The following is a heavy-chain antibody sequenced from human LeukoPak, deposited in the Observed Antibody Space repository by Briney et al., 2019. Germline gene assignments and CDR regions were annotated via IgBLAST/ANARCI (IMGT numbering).Heavy chain of an antibody. CDR3: ARLGYGSGSRYYYYYYYMDV. D-gene: IGHD3-10*01. V-gene: IGHV4-34*01. J-gene: IGHJ6*03. Sequence: SETLSLTCAVYGGSFSGYYWSWLRQPPGQGLEWIGEINHSGSTNYNPSLTSRVAISVDTTTNQYSLKLSSVTVADTAVYYCARLGYGSGSRYYYYYYYMDVWGKGTTVTVSS. CDR1: GGSFSGYY. CDR2: INHSGST.